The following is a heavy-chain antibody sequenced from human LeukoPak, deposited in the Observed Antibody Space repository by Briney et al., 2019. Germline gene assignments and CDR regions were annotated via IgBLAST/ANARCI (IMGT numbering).Heavy chain of an antibody. J-gene: IGHJ6*03. D-gene: IGHD3-22*01. CDR2: IIPIFGTA. V-gene: IGHV1-69*05. Sequence: GSSVKVSCKASGGTFSSYAISWVRQAPGQGLEWMGGIIPIFGTANYAQKFQGRVTITTDESTSTAYMELSSLRSEDTAVYYCSSSSGYNYYYYMDVWGKGTTVTVSS. CDR3: SSSSGYNYYYYMDV. CDR1: GGTFSSYA.